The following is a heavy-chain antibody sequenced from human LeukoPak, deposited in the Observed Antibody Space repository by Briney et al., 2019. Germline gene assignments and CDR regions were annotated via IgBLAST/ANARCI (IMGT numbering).Heavy chain of an antibody. V-gene: IGHV4-34*01. CDR2: INHSGST. Sequence: SETLSLTCAVYGGSFSGYYWSWIRQPPGKGLERIGEINHSGSTNYNPSLKSRVTISVDTSKNQFSLKLSSVTAADTAVYYCARGYDDSSGYYNFDYWGQGTLVTVSS. D-gene: IGHD3-22*01. CDR1: GGSFSGYY. CDR3: ARGYDDSSGYYNFDY. J-gene: IGHJ4*02.